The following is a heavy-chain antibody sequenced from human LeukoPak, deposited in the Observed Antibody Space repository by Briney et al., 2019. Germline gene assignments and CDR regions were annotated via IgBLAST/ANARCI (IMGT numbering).Heavy chain of an antibody. CDR1: GGSISSYY. D-gene: IGHD3-10*01. Sequence: SETLSLTCTVSGGSISSYYWSWIRQPAGKGLEWIGRIYTSGSTNYNPSLKSRVTMPVDTSKNQFSLKLSSVTAADTAVYYCARPDHYYGSGSFDYWGQGTLVTVSS. J-gene: IGHJ4*02. CDR2: IYTSGST. CDR3: ARPDHYYGSGSFDY. V-gene: IGHV4-4*07.